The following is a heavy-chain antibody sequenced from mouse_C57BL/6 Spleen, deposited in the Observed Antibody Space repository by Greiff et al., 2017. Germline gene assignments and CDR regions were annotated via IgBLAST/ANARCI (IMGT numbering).Heavy chain of an antibody. CDR3: EKRDCGSSYDY. CDR1: GFTFSSYG. Sequence: VQLQQSGGDLVKPGGSLKLSCAASGFTFSSYGMSWVRQTPDKRLEWVATISSGGSYTYYPDSVKGRFTISRDNAKNTLYLQMSSLESEDTAMYYREKRDCGSSYDYWGQGTTLTVSS. CDR2: ISSGGSYT. J-gene: IGHJ2*01. D-gene: IGHD1-1*01. V-gene: IGHV5-6*01.